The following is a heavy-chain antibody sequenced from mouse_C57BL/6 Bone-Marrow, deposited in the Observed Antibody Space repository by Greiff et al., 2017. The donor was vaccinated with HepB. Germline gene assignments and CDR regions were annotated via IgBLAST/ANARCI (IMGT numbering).Heavy chain of an antibody. J-gene: IGHJ3*01. Sequence: VQLQQSGAELVKPGASVKMSCKASGYTFTSYWITWVKQRPGQGLEWIGDIYPGSGSTNYNEKFKSKATLTVDTSSSTAYMQLSSLTSEDSAVYYCARGVGYYGSSYAWFAYWGQGTLVTVSA. CDR3: ARGVGYYGSSYAWFAY. D-gene: IGHD1-1*01. CDR2: IYPGSGST. CDR1: GYTFTSYW. V-gene: IGHV1-55*01.